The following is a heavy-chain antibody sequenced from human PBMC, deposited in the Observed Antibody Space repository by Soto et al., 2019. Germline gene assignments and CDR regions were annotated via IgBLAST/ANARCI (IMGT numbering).Heavy chain of an antibody. V-gene: IGHV3-48*01. D-gene: IGHD5-12*01. CDR3: ARDLGVLYSGYDLNWFDP. CDR2: ISSSSSTI. J-gene: IGHJ5*02. Sequence: PGGSLRLSCAASGFTFSSYSMNWVRQAPGKGLEWVSYISSSSSTIYYADSVKGRFTISRDNAKNSLYLQMNSLRSEDTAVYYWARDLGVLYSGYDLNWFDPWGQGTLVTVSS. CDR1: GFTFSSYS.